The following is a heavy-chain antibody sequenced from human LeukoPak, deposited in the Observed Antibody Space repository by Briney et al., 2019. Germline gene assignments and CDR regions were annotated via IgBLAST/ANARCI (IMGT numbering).Heavy chain of an antibody. D-gene: IGHD2-15*01. CDR1: GFTFSSYA. J-gene: IGHJ4*02. V-gene: IGHV3-23*01. Sequence: GGSLRLSCEASGFTFSSYAMSWVRQAPGKGLEWVSGVSGSGGGTYYTYSVKGRFTISRDNSKNTLFLQMNIMRVEDTAVYYCANIRGRGAYACSGASCYSYWGQGTLVTVSP. CDR2: VSGSGGGT. CDR3: ANIRGRGAYACSGASCYSY.